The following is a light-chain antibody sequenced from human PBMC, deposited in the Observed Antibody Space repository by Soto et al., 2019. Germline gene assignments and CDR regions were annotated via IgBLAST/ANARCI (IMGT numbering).Light chain of an antibody. Sequence: EIVLTQSPGPLSLSPGNSAALSCRASQSVTGDKVAWYQQRPGQAPRLLIYGRSTRATDIPARFRGSGSGTDYTLTINRLEPEDVALYDCQQYGNSPFTFGQGTKLEI. CDR3: QQYGNSPFT. J-gene: IGKJ2*01. CDR1: QSVTGDK. CDR2: GRS. V-gene: IGKV3-20*01.